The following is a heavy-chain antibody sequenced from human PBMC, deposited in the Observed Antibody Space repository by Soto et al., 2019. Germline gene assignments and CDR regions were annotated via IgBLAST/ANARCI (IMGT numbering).Heavy chain of an antibody. V-gene: IGHV3-23*01. CDR3: ANIRGYKYGSPGY. Sequence: GGSLRLSCAASGFTFDSYAMTWVRQAPGKGLEWVSTIIGSGDTTYYADSVKGRSTVSRDNSESTLYVQMNSLRAEDTAVYYCANIRGYKYGSPGYWGQGTLVTVSS. J-gene: IGHJ4*02. CDR2: IIGSGDTT. D-gene: IGHD5-18*01. CDR1: GFTFDSYA.